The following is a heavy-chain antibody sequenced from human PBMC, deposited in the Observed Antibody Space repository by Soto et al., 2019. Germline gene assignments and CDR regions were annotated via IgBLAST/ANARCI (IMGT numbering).Heavy chain of an antibody. D-gene: IGHD4-17*01. J-gene: IGHJ4*02. V-gene: IGHV1-18*01. CDR1: GYTFIDYG. CDR3: ARWFPYGDYAY. CDR2: INADNGNT. Sequence: ASVKVSCKAAGYTFIDYGIGWVRQAPGQGLEWMGWINADNGNTNYAPKLQGRVTMTADTSTSTAYMELRSLRSDDTAMYYCARWFPYGDYAYWGQGTLVTVSS.